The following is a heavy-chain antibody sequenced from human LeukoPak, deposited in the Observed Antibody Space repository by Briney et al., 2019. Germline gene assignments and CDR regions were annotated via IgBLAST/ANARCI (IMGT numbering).Heavy chain of an antibody. CDR1: GYTFTGYY. CDR3: ARAAAFRVYYFDY. J-gene: IGHJ4*02. D-gene: IGHD2-15*01. V-gene: IGHV1-2*02. Sequence: ASVKVSCKASGYTFTGYYMHWVRQARGQGLEWMGWINPNSGGTNYAQKFQGRVTMTRDTSISTAYMELSRLRSDDTAVYYCARAAAFRVYYFDYWGQGTLVTVSS. CDR2: INPNSGGT.